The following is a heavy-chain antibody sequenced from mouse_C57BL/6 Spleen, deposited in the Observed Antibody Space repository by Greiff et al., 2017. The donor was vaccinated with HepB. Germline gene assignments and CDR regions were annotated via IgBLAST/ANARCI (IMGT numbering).Heavy chain of an antibody. CDR2: INPSTGGT. D-gene: IGHD2-5*01. J-gene: IGHJ4*01. V-gene: IGHV1-42*01. CDR3: AGHYYSNYEGAMDY. CDR1: GYSFTGYY. Sequence: EVQLQQSGPELVKPGASVKISCKASGYSFTGYYMNWVKQSPEKSLEWIGEINPSTGGTTYNQKFKAKATLTVDKSSSTAYMQLKSLTSEDSAVYYCAGHYYSNYEGAMDYWGQGTSVTVSS.